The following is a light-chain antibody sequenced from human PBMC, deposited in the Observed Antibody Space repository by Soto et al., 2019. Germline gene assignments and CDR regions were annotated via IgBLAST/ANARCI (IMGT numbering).Light chain of an antibody. V-gene: IGKV1-5*03. CDR1: QSISSW. J-gene: IGKJ1*01. Sequence: DIPMTQSPSTLSASVGDRVTITCRASQSISSWLAWYQQKPGKAPKLLIYEASSLESGVPSRFSGSRSGTESTLTISSLQPDDFATYYCQQYNSYSPRTFGQGTKVEIK. CDR3: QQYNSYSPRT. CDR2: EAS.